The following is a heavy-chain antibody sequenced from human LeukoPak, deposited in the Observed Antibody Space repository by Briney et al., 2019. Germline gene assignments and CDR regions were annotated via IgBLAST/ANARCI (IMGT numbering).Heavy chain of an antibody. D-gene: IGHD2-2*01. CDR1: GFTFSSYW. J-gene: IGHJ4*02. CDR3: AKIYCTSTDCYYDY. V-gene: IGHV3-7*01. Sequence: PGGSLRLSCAASGFTFSSYWMSWFRQAPGKGLEWVANIKQDGSAKYYMDSVKGRFTISRDSAKNSLYLQMNSLRAEDTAVYYCAKIYCTSTDCYYDYWGQGTLVTVSS. CDR2: IKQDGSAK.